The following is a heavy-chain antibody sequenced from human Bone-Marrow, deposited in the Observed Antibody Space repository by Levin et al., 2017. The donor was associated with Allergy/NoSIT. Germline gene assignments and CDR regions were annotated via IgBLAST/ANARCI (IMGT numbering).Heavy chain of an antibody. CDR3: AREADYGDYEAWAFDI. Sequence: GESLKISCAASGFTFDDYGMSWVRQAPGKGLEWVSGINWNGGSTGYADSVKGRFTISRDNAKNSLYLQMNSLRAEDTALYYCAREADYGDYEAWAFDIWGQGTMVTVSS. D-gene: IGHD4-17*01. CDR1: GFTFDDYG. V-gene: IGHV3-20*04. CDR2: INWNGGST. J-gene: IGHJ3*02.